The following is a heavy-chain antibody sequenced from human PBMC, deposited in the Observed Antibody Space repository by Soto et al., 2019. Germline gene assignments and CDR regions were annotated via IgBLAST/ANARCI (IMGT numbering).Heavy chain of an antibody. CDR3: AKDIRRVPGAH. D-gene: IGHD3-10*01. Sequence: GGSLRLSCAASGFTFSSYAMSWVRQAPGKGLEWVAVISYDGSNKYYADSVKGRFTISRDNSKNTLYLQMNSLRAEDTAVYYCAKDIRRVPGAHWGQGTL. V-gene: IGHV3-30*18. CDR1: GFTFSSYA. J-gene: IGHJ4*02. CDR2: ISYDGSNK.